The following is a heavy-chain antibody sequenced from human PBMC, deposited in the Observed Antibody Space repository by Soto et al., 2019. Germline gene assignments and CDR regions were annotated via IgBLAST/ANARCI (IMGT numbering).Heavy chain of an antibody. Sequence: PGGSLRLSCAASEFTFANAWISWVRQAPGKGLEWVGRIKSKADGGTTDYAAPVKGRFTISRDESQNTLYLQMNSRKTEDTAVYYCTSLYYGHWGQGTLVTVSS. D-gene: IGHD4-17*01. CDR1: EFTFANAW. J-gene: IGHJ4*02. CDR2: IKSKADGGTT. V-gene: IGHV3-15*01. CDR3: TSLYYGH.